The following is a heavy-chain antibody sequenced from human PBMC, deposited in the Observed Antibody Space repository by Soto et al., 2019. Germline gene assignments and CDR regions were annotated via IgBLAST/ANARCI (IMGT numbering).Heavy chain of an antibody. D-gene: IGHD3-10*01. CDR1: GYTFTGYY. CDR2: INPNSGGT. V-gene: IGHV1-2*04. CDR3: ARGPPRGSMVRGVLQYYFDY. Sequence: ASVKVSCNASGYTFTGYYMHWVRQTPEQGLEWMGWINPNSGGTNYAQKFQGWVTMTRDTSISTAYMELSRLRSDDTAVYYCARGPPRGSMVRGVLQYYFDYWGQGTLVTVSS. J-gene: IGHJ4*02.